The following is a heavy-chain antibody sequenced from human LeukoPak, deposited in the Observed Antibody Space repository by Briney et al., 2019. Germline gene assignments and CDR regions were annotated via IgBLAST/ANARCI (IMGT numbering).Heavy chain of an antibody. CDR2: IYHSGST. CDR1: GGSFSGYY. J-gene: IGHJ4*02. CDR3: ASPSLMSGEPSYFDF. V-gene: IGHV4-34*01. Sequence: SETLSLTCAVYGGSFSGYYWSWIRQPPGKGLEWIGEIYHSGSTNYNPSLKSRVTISVDTSKNQFSLKLTSVTAADTAVYYCASPSLMSGEPSYFDFWGQGTLVSVSA. D-gene: IGHD4-17*01.